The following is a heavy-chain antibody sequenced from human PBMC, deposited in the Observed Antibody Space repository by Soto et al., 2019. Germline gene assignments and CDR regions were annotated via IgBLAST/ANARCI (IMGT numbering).Heavy chain of an antibody. CDR2: ISASGDAT. D-gene: IGHD3-3*01. CDR3: AKNVTIYEVGPADY. V-gene: IGHV3-23*01. CDR1: GFTFSDFG. Sequence: GGSLRLSCAASGFTFSDFGMSWVRQAPGKGLEWVSVISASGDATYYAASVKGRFTLSRDNSKNTMYLQMNSLTVEDTAVYYCAKNVTIYEVGPADYWGKGTKVTV. J-gene: IGHJ4*02.